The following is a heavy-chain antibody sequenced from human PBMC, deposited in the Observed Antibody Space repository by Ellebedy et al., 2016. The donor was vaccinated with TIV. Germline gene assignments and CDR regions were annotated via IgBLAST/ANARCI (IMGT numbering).Heavy chain of an antibody. CDR2: VSGSGISR. Sequence: GGSLRLSCAASGFTFSSYVMSWVRQPPGKGLEWVSVVSGSGISRYYADSVKGRFTVSRDNSKNTLYLQMNSLRAEDTAVYFCAKDRVIPVPGTGHFDSWGQGTLVTVSS. V-gene: IGHV3-23*01. CDR3: AKDRVIPVPGTGHFDS. D-gene: IGHD6-19*01. J-gene: IGHJ4*02. CDR1: GFTFSSYV.